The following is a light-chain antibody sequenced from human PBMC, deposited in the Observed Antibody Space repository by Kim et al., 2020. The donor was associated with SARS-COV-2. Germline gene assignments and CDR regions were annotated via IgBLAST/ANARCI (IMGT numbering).Light chain of an antibody. J-gene: IGLJ2*01. CDR1: KLGDKY. CDR3: QAWDSSTVV. Sequence: SCELTQPPSVSVSPGQTARITCSGDKLGDKYACWYQQKPGQSPVLVIYQDSKRPSGIPERFSGSNSGNTATLTISGTQAMDEADYYCQAWDSSTVVFGGG. CDR2: QDS. V-gene: IGLV3-1*01.